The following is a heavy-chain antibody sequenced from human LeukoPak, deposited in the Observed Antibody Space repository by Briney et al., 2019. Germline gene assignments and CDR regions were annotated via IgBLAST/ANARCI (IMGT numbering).Heavy chain of an antibody. J-gene: IGHJ6*03. Sequence: SETLSLTCTVSGYSISSGYYWGWIRQPPGKGLEWIGRIYNSGSTYYNPSLKSRVTISVDTSKNQFSLKLSSVTAADTAVYYCARVEYSSSKAHYYYYYMDVWGKGTTVTVSS. D-gene: IGHD6-6*01. CDR2: IYNSGST. V-gene: IGHV4-38-2*02. CDR3: ARVEYSSSKAHYYYYYMDV. CDR1: GYSISSGYY.